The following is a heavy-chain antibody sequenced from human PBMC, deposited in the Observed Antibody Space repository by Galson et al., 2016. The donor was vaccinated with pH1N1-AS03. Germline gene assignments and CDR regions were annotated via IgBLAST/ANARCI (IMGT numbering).Heavy chain of an antibody. CDR1: GYTFTSND. CDR3: ARQGCTGSSCYSYFDS. J-gene: IGHJ4*02. CDR2: MNPNTGIT. Sequence: SVKVSCKASGYTFTSNDINWVRQATGQGLEWMGWMNPNTGITGYAQKFQGRVTMTRDISIGTAYMELSSLRSEDTAVYFCARQGCTGSSCYSYFDSWGQGTQVIVSS. V-gene: IGHV1-8*01. D-gene: IGHD2-8*02.